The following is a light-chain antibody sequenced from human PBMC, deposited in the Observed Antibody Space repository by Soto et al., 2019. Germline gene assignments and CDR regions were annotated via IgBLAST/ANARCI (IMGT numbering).Light chain of an antibody. CDR2: AAS. V-gene: IGKV1-39*01. CDR1: QSISSY. Sequence: MTQSPATLSVSPGERATLSCRASQSISSYLNWYQQKPGKAPKLLIYAASSLQSGVPSRFSGSGSGTDFTLTISSLQPEDFATYYCKQSYSTQYTFGQGTKLEIK. CDR3: KQSYSTQYT. J-gene: IGKJ2*01.